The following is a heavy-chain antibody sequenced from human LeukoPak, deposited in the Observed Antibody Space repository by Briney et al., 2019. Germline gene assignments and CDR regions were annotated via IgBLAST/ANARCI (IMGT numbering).Heavy chain of an antibody. CDR2: ISGSRSLI. D-gene: IGHD3-10*01. CDR3: ARRFRAKYNPLDH. Sequence: GGSLRLSCEASGFTFRDYGMNWVRQAPGKGVEWISFISGSRSLIYYADSVRGRFTISRDNAKNSLFLQMTSLTTEDTGVFYCARRFRAKYNPLDHWGQGTLVTVSS. CDR1: GFTFRDYG. J-gene: IGHJ4*02. V-gene: IGHV3-48*04.